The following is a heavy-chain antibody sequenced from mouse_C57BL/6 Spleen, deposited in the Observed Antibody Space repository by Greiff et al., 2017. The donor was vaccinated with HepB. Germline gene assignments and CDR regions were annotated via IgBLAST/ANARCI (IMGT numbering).Heavy chain of an antibody. Sequence: EVKLLESGPGLVKPSQSLSLTCSVTGYSITSGYYWNWIRQFPGNKLEWMGYISYDGSNNYNPSLKNRISITRDTSKNQFFLKLNSVTTEDTATYYFAKLGRGYFDYWGQGTTLTVSS. CDR3: AKLGRGYFDY. J-gene: IGHJ2*01. V-gene: IGHV3-6*01. CDR2: ISYDGSN. CDR1: GYSITSGYY. D-gene: IGHD4-1*01.